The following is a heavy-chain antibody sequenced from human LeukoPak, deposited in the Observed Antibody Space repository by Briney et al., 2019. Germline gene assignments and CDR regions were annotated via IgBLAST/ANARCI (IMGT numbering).Heavy chain of an antibody. V-gene: IGHV1-69*01. CDR1: GGTFSSYA. D-gene: IGHD5-12*01. J-gene: IGHJ4*02. Sequence: GSSVKVSCEASGGTFSSYAISWVRQAPGQGLEWMGGIIPIFGTANYAQKFQGRVTITADESTSTAYMELSSLRSEDTAVYYCARAGGYSGYDYYFDYWGQGTLVTVSS. CDR2: IIPIFGTA. CDR3: ARAGGYSGYDYYFDY.